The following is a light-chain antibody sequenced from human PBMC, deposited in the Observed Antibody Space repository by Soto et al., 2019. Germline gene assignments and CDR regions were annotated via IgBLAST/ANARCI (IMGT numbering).Light chain of an antibody. CDR1: QSVSSSY. CDR2: GAS. V-gene: IGKV3-20*01. J-gene: IGKJ3*01. Sequence: EIVLTQSPGTLSLSPGERATLSCRASQSVSSSYLAWYQQKPGQAPRLLIYGASSRATGIPDRFSGSGSGTDFTRTISILEPEDFAVYYCQQYGSSPGFTFGPGTKGDIK. CDR3: QQYGSSPGFT.